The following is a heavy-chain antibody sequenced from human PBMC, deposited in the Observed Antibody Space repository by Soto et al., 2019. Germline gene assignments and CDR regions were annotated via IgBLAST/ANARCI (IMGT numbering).Heavy chain of an antibody. Sequence: PGGPLRLSCAASGFTFSSYWMHWVRQAPGKGLVWVSRINSDGSSTSYADSVKGRFTISRDNAKNSLYLQMNSLRAEDTAVYYCARDGRIAAAIDYYYGMDVWGQGTTVTVSS. V-gene: IGHV3-74*01. CDR3: ARDGRIAAAIDYYYGMDV. J-gene: IGHJ6*02. CDR1: GFTFSSYW. CDR2: INSDGSST. D-gene: IGHD6-13*01.